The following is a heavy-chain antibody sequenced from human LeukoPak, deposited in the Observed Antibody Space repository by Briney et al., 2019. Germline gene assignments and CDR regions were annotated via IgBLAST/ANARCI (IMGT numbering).Heavy chain of an antibody. CDR1: GGSIRGFF. Sequence: SETLSLTCTVSGGSIRGFFWSWIRQPPGKGLEWIGYIYHNGSTYYNPSLMSRVTISVDMSTNQFSLKLTSVTAAATAVYYCARHDYGGNSAWFDPWGQGTLVTVS. CDR3: ARHDYGGNSAWFDP. V-gene: IGHV4-59*01. J-gene: IGHJ5*02. D-gene: IGHD4-23*01. CDR2: IYHNGST.